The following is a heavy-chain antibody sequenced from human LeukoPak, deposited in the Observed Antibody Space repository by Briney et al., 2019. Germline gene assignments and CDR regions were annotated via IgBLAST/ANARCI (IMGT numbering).Heavy chain of an antibody. CDR2: IYTGGST. Sequence: SETLSLTCTVSGGSISSYYWSWIRQPAGKGLEWIGRIYTGGSTNYNPSLKSRVTMSVDTSKNQFSLKLSSVTAADTAVYYCARDLGAYYDFWSGYSHNWFDPWGQGTLVTVSS. CDR3: ARDLGAYYDFWSGYSHNWFDP. V-gene: IGHV4-4*07. D-gene: IGHD3-3*01. J-gene: IGHJ5*02. CDR1: GGSISSYY.